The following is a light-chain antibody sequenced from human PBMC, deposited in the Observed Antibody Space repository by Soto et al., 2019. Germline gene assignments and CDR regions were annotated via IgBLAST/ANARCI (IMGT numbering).Light chain of an antibody. V-gene: IGLV2-14*01. CDR2: EVS. CDR3: CSYTSNSTVV. Sequence: QSALTQPASGSGSPGQSITISCSGTSSDVDGYNSVSWYQQHPGKAPKLMIYEVSNRPSGVSNRFSGSKSGNTASLTISGLQPEDETDYYCCSYTSNSTVVFGGGTKLTVL. J-gene: IGLJ2*01. CDR1: SSDVDGYNS.